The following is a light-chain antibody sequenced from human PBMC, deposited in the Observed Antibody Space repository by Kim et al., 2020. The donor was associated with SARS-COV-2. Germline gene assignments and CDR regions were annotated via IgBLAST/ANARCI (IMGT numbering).Light chain of an antibody. Sequence: KTVAMSWTGSNGSINTNEVQWYQQRPGRAPTTVIYEDDHRPSGVPDRFSGSIDTSSNSASLTISGLKTEDEADYYCQSYDSSNHWVFGGGTQLTVL. CDR3: QSYDSSNHWV. CDR1: NGSINTNE. CDR2: EDD. V-gene: IGLV6-57*02. J-gene: IGLJ3*02.